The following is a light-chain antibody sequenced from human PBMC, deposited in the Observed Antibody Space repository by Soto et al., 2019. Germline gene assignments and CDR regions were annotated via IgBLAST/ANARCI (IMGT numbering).Light chain of an antibody. V-gene: IGLV1-40*01. J-gene: IGLJ3*02. Sequence: QSVLTQPPSVSGAPGQRVTISCTESSSNIGAGYDVHWYPQLPGTAPKLLIYGNNNRPSGVPDRFSGSKSGTSASLAITGLQAEDAADYYCQSYDSSLSAWVFGGGTKLTVL. CDR3: QSYDSSLSAWV. CDR1: SSNIGAGYD. CDR2: GNN.